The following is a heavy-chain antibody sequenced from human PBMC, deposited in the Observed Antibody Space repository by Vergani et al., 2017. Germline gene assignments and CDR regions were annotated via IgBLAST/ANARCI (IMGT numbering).Heavy chain of an antibody. CDR2: INHSGST. V-gene: IGHV4-34*01. Sequence: QVQLQQWGAGLLKPSETLSLTCAVYGGSFSGYYWSWIRQPPGKGLEWIGEINHSGSTNYNPSLNSRVTISVDTSKNQFSLMLSSVTAADTAVYYCARARYFDWLSRQKIFDYWGQGTLVTVSS. CDR3: ARARYFDWLSRQKIFDY. D-gene: IGHD3-9*01. J-gene: IGHJ4*02. CDR1: GGSFSGYY.